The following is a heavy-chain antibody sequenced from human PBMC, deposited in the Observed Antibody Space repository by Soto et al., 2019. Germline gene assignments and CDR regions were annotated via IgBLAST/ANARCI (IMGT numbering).Heavy chain of an antibody. Sequence: QVQLQESGPGLVKPSQTLSLTCTVSGGSISSGGYYWSWIRQHPGKGLEWIAYIYYSGRNYYNPSLKSRLTISGDTSKNQFSLKLSSVTAADTAVYYCARERSGYYDGDYWGHGTQVTVSS. CDR1: GGSISSGGYY. CDR2: IYYSGRN. J-gene: IGHJ4*01. D-gene: IGHD3-3*01. CDR3: ARERSGYYDGDY. V-gene: IGHV4-31*03.